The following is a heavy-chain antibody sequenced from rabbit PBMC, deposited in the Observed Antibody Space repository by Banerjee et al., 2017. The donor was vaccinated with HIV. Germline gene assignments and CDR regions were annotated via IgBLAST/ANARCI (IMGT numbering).Heavy chain of an antibody. Sequence: QEQLVESGGGLGQPGGPLKHSCKASGLDFSSGYWMCWVRQAPGKGLEWIGCIDPVFGSTYYATWVNGRFTISTPNAQNTLYLQMNSLTAADTAIYFCVRDASYSVYYNYFNLWGQGTLVTVS. CDR3: VRDASYSVYYNYFNL. J-gene: IGHJ4*01. CDR1: GLDFSSGYW. CDR2: IDPVFGST. D-gene: IGHD1-1*01. V-gene: IGHV1S43*01.